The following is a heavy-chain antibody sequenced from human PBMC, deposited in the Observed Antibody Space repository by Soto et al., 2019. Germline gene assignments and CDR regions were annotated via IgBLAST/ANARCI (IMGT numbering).Heavy chain of an antibody. CDR1: GFTFSSYN. Sequence: LRLSCTASGFTFSSYNMNWVRQAPGKGLEWVSYISTWSSYSFYADSVKGRFTISRDNSENSLYLQLDSLRDEDTAVYYCARASHDYGALDYWGQGALVTVSS. J-gene: IGHJ4*02. CDR3: ARASHDYGALDY. D-gene: IGHD4-17*01. V-gene: IGHV3-21*01. CDR2: ISTWSSYS.